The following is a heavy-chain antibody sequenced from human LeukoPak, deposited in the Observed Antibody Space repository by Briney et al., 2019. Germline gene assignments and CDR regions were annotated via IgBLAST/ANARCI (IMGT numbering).Heavy chain of an antibody. Sequence: PSETLSLTCTVSGGSISSGSYYWSWIRQPAGKGLEWIGRIYTSGSTNYNPSLKSRVTISVDTSKNQFSLKLSSVTAADTAVYYCARPGVLRYFGYWGQGTLVTVSS. CDR1: GGSISSGSYY. J-gene: IGHJ4*02. CDR2: IYTSGST. V-gene: IGHV4-61*02. CDR3: ARPGVLRYFGY. D-gene: IGHD3-9*01.